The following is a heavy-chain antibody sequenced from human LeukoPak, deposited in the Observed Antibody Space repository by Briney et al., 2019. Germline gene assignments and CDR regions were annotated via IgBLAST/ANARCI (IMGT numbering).Heavy chain of an antibody. CDR2: IIPIFGTA. Sequence: ASVKVSCKASGGTFSSYAISWVRQAPGQGLEWMGGIIPIFGTANYAQKFQGRVTITADESTSTAYMELSSLRSEDTAVYYCARDPGPGAAGYYYYMDVWGKGTTVTISS. J-gene: IGHJ6*03. CDR3: ARDPGPGAAGYYYYMDV. V-gene: IGHV1-69*13. CDR1: GGTFSSYA. D-gene: IGHD6-13*01.